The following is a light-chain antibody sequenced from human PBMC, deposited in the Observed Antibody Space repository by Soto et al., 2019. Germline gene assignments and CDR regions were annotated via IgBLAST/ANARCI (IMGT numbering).Light chain of an antibody. CDR2: DVS. CDR1: SSDVGGYNY. CDR3: SSYTSSSTYVV. V-gene: IGLV2-14*01. Sequence: QSALTQPASVSGSPGQSITISCTGTSSDVGGYNYVSWYQQHPGKAPKLMIYDVSNRPSGFSNRFSGSKSGNTASLPISGLQAMAVADYYYSSYTSSSTYVVFGGGTKLTVL. J-gene: IGLJ2*01.